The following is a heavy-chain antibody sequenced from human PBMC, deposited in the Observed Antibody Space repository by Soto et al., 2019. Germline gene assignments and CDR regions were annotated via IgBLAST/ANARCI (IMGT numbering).Heavy chain of an antibody. CDR2: ISYDGSNK. J-gene: IGHJ4*02. CDR1: GFTFSSYA. CDR3: ARDPYGSGTVYYFDY. D-gene: IGHD3-10*01. V-gene: IGHV3-30-3*01. Sequence: GGSLRLSCAASGFTFSSYAMHWVRQAPGKGLEWVAVISYDGSNKYYADSVKGRFTISRDNSKNTLYLQMNSLRAEDTAVYYCARDPYGSGTVYYFDYWGQGTLVTVSS.